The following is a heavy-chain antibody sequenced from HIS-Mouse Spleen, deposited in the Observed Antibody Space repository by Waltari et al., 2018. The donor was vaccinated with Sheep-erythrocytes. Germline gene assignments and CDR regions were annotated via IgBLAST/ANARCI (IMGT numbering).Heavy chain of an antibody. D-gene: IGHD3-16*02. CDR3: ARAISSADAFDI. Sequence: EVQLVESGGGLVQPGGSLRLSCAASGFTFSSYWMHWVRQAPGKGLVWVRSINMEGSRTSYTDSVKGRFTIYRDNAKNTLYLQMNSLRAEDTAVYYCARAISSADAFDIWGQGTMVTVSS. CDR1: GFTFSSYW. V-gene: IGHV3-74*01. CDR2: INMEGSRT. J-gene: IGHJ3*02.